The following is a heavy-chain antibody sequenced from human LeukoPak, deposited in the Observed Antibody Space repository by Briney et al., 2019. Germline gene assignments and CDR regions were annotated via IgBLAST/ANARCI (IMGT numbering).Heavy chain of an antibody. CDR3: ARDRRSYPFDY. Sequence: SETLSLTCTVSGGSISSYYWSWIRQPPGKGLEWIGYIYYSGSTNYNPSLKSRVTISVDTSKNQFSLKLSSVTAADTAVYYCARDRRSYPFDYWGQGTLVTVSS. V-gene: IGHV4-59*01. J-gene: IGHJ4*02. CDR1: GGSISSYY. CDR2: IYYSGST. D-gene: IGHD1-26*01.